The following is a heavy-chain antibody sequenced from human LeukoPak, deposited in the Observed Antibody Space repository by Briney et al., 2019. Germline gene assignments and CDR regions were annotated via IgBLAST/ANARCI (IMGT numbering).Heavy chain of an antibody. CDR2: MNHNRGNT. CDR3: ARGKDRRFLEWDFDY. Sequence: ASVTVSCKASGYTFTSYDINWVRQAPGQGLEWMGWMNHNRGNTGYAQKFQGRVTMTRNTSISTAYMELSSLRSEDTAVYYCARGKDRRFLEWDFDYWGQKTLVTVSS. D-gene: IGHD3-3*01. V-gene: IGHV1-8*01. J-gene: IGHJ4*02. CDR1: GYTFTSYD.